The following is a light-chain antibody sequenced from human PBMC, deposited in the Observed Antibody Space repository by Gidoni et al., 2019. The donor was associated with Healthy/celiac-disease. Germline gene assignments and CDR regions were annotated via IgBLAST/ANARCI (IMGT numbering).Light chain of an antibody. CDR1: NIGSKS. J-gene: IGLJ2*01. CDR3: QVWDSSSDHVV. V-gene: IGLV3-21*03. Sequence: SYVLTQPPSASGAPGKTARITCGGNNIGSKSVHLYQQKPGQAPVLVVYDDSDRPSGIPERFSGSNSGNTATLTISRVEAGDEADYYCQVWDSSSDHVVFGGGTKLTVL. CDR2: DDS.